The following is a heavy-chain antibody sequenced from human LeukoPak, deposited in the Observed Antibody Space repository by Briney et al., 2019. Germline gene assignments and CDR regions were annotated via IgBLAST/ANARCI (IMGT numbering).Heavy chain of an antibody. J-gene: IGHJ4*02. CDR3: TKDPSWRARPALACDY. V-gene: IGHV3-33*06. CDR1: GFTFSSYG. CDR2: IWYDGNKK. D-gene: IGHD1-1*01. Sequence: GGSLRLSCAASGFTFSSYGMHWVRQAPGKGLEWVAVIWYDGNKKYYADTVKGRFTISRDNSKNTLYLQMNSLRAEDTAVYYCTKDPSWRARPALACDYWGQGTLVTVSS.